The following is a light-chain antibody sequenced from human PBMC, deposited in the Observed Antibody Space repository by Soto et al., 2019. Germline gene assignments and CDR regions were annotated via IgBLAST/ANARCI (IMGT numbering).Light chain of an antibody. CDR2: TAS. CDR1: QSIASH. V-gene: IGKV1-39*01. J-gene: IGKJ1*01. CDR3: QQYNSYST. Sequence: DIQMTQSPSSLSASVRDRVTITCRASQSIASHLNWYQQKPGKAPKLLIYTASSLQSGVPSRFSGSGSGTDFTLTISSLQPEDFATYYCQQYNSYSTFGQGTKGDIK.